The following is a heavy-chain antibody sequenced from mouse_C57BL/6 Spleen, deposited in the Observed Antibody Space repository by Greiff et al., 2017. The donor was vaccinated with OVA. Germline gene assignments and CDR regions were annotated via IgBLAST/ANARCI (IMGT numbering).Heavy chain of an antibody. CDR3: ARHEWLAY. CDR1: GFTFSSYG. J-gene: IGHJ3*01. Sequence: EVQRVESGGDLVKPGGSLKLSCAASGFTFSSYGMSWVRPTPDKRLEWVATISSGGSYTYYPDSVKGRFTISRDNAKNTLYLQMSSLKAEDTAMYYCARHEWLAYWGQGTLVTVSA. V-gene: IGHV5-6*01. CDR2: ISSGGSYT.